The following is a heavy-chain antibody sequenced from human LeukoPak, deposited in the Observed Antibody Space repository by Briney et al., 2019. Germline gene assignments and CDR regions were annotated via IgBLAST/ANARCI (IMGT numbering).Heavy chain of an antibody. D-gene: IGHD6-6*01. CDR2: IKSKTDGGTT. Sequence: GGPLRLSCAASGFTFSNAWMNWVRQAPGKGLEWVGRIKSKTDGGTTDYAAPVKGRFTISRDDSKNTLYLQMNSLKTEDTAVYYCTTDRSSSSSSIYYYYGMDVWGQGTTVTVSS. V-gene: IGHV3-15*07. J-gene: IGHJ6*02. CDR1: GFTFSNAW. CDR3: TTDRSSSSSSIYYYYGMDV.